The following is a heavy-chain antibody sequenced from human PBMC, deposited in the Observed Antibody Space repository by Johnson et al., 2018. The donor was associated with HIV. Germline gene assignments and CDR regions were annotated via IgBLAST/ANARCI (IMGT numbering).Heavy chain of an antibody. Sequence: VQLVESGGGLIQPGGSLRLSCAASGFSVRTNYMSWVRQAPGKGLEWVSVIYSGGSTYYADSVKGRFTISRDNSKNTLYLQMNSLRAEDTALYYCAKDIATTTDAFDIWGQGTMVTVSS. J-gene: IGHJ3*02. CDR3: AKDIATTTDAFDI. CDR2: IYSGGST. CDR1: GFSVRTNY. D-gene: IGHD4-17*01. V-gene: IGHV3-53*01.